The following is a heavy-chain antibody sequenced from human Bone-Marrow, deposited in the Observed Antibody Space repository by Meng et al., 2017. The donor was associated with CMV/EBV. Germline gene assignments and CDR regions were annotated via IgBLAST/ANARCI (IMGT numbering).Heavy chain of an antibody. Sequence: GESLKISCATSGFTFGDFWMNWVRQAPGRGLEWVANIKNDGSAEYYVDSVKGRFTISRDNAKKSLYLQMDSLRAEDTAIYYCAANDFWIGYYYYYDMDVWGQGTTVTVYS. J-gene: IGHJ6*01. V-gene: IGHV3-7*01. CDR3: AANDFWIGYYYYYDMDV. CDR1: GFTFGDFW. D-gene: IGHD3/OR15-3a*01. CDR2: IKNDGSAE.